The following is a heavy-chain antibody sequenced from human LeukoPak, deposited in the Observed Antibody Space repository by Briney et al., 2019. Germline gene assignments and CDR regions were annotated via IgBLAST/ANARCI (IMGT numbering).Heavy chain of an antibody. V-gene: IGHV3-30*04. CDR3: TKERGGGGRRINLMVGGYGP. D-gene: IGHD3-22*01. CDR2: ISYHGRDK. J-gene: IGHJ5*02. CDR1: GFTFGSYA. Sequence: GGSLRLSCSASGFTFGSYAMHWVRQAPGKGLEWVAAISYHGRDKYYADAVSGRFTISRDNSKNTLHLEMNSLRTDDTAVYYCTKERGGGGRRINLMVGGYGPWGQGTQVTVSS.